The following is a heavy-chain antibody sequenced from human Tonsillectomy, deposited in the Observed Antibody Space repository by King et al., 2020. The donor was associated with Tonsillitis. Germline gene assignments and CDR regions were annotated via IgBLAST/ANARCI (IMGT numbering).Heavy chain of an antibody. Sequence: LQLQESGPGLVKPSETLSLTCTVSGGSISSSSYYWGWIRQPPGKGLEWIGSIYYSGSTYYNPSLKSRVTMSVDTSNNQFSLKLSSVNAADTAVYYCARGSRLGIYYFDYWGQGTLVTVSS. CDR2: IYYSGST. J-gene: IGHJ4*02. V-gene: IGHV4-39*01. CDR1: GGSISSSSYY. D-gene: IGHD3-22*01. CDR3: ARGSRLGIYYFDY.